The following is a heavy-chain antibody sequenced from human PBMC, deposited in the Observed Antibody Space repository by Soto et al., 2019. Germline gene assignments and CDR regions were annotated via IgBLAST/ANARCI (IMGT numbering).Heavy chain of an antibody. CDR3: ARGGGSPDY. CDR1: GGSISSNY. J-gene: IGHJ4*02. CDR2: IYYSGST. V-gene: IGHV4-59*01. Sequence: QVQLQESGPGLVKPSETLSLMCTVSGGSISSNYWSWIRQPPGKGLEYIGYIYYSGSTNYNPSLNXRXTXXVDTSKNQFSLKLSSVTAADAAVYYCARGGGSPDYWGQGTLVTVSS. D-gene: IGHD3-10*01.